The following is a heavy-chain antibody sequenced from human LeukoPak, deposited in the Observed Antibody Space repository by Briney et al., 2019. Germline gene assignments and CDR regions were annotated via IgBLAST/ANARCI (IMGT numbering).Heavy chain of an antibody. D-gene: IGHD3-22*01. J-gene: IGHJ1*01. CDR3: ARDLENYYDSSGYYNGYFQH. CDR2: ISAYNGNT. CDR1: GYTFTSYG. Sequence: GASVKFSCKASGYTFTSYGISWVRQAPGQGLEWMGWISAYNGNTNYAQKLQGRVTMTTDTSTSTAYMELRSLRSDDTAVYYCARDLENYYDSSGYYNGYFQHWGQGTLVTVSS. V-gene: IGHV1-18*01.